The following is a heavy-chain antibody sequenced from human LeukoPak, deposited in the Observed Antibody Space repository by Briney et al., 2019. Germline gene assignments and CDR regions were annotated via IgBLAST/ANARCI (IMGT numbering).Heavy chain of an antibody. V-gene: IGHV1-2*02. Sequence: ASVKVSCKPSGYTFTGYYMHWVRQAPGQGLEWMGCINPNSGGTNYAQKFQGRVTMTGDTSISTAYMELSRLRSDDTAVYYCARVGVNWLQSRGWFDPCGQGTLVTVSS. D-gene: IGHD5-24*01. CDR2: INPNSGGT. J-gene: IGHJ5*02. CDR1: GYTFTGYY. CDR3: ARVGVNWLQSRGWFDP.